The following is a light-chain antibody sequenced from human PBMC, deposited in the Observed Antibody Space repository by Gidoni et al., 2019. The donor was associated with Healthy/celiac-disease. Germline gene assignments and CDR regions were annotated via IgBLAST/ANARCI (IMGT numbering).Light chain of an antibody. Sequence: EISLTQSPATQSLSPGERATLSCRASQSVSSYLAWYQQKPGQAPRLLIYDASNRATGIPARFSGSGSGTDFTLTISSLEPEDFAVYYGQQRSNWLALTFGGGTKVEIK. CDR2: DAS. V-gene: IGKV3-11*01. J-gene: IGKJ4*01. CDR1: QSVSSY. CDR3: QQRSNWLALT.